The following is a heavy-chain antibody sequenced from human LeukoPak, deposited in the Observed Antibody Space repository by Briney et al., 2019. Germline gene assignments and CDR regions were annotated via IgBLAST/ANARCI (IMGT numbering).Heavy chain of an antibody. CDR2: IYPSGNT. D-gene: IGHD1-1*01. V-gene: IGHV4-4*07. CDR3: ARTLHPPNLNWYFDY. J-gene: IGHJ4*02. Sequence: PSETLSLTCTVSRGSTSTYYWSWIRQPAGKGLEWIGRIYPSGNTNFNPSLMSRVTMSIDTSKNQFSLKFSSVTAADTAIHYCARTLHPPNLNWYFDYWGQGILVTVSS. CDR1: RGSTSTYY.